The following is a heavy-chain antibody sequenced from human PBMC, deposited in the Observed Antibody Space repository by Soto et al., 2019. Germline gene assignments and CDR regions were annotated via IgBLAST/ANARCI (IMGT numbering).Heavy chain of an antibody. V-gene: IGHV4-4*07. Sequence: SETLSLTXSVSGGTISGYYWTWIRQPAGKGLEWIGRIYSSGNTKYNPSLQSRVTMSLDTSNNQFSLRLTSVTAADTAVYYCARGQRFSDWFDPWGQGTLVTVSS. D-gene: IGHD3-3*01. CDR3: ARGQRFSDWFDP. CDR1: GGTISGYY. J-gene: IGHJ5*02. CDR2: IYSSGNT.